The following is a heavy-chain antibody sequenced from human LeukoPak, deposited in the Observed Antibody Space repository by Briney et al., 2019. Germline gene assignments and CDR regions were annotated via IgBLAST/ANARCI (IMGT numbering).Heavy chain of an antibody. CDR1: GGSISSSSYY. J-gene: IGHJ3*02. CDR2: IYYSGST. V-gene: IGHV4-39*01. CDR3: ARGTFDI. Sequence: PSETLSLTCTVSGGSISSSSYYWGWIRQPPGKGLEWIGSIYYSGSTYYNPSLKSRVTMSVDTSKNQFSLKLSSVTAADTAVYYCARGTFDIWGQGTMVTVSS.